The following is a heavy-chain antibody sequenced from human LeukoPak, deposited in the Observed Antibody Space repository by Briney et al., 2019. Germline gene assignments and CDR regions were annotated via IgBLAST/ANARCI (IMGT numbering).Heavy chain of an antibody. CDR1: GFLFSRYW. Sequence: GGSLRLSCAASGFLFSRYWMSWVRQAPGKGLEWVANINQDGSEKYYVDSVRGRFTISRDNAKNSLHLQMNSLRVEDTAVYYCVKDAGSRDWFDPWGQGTLVTVSS. CDR3: VKDAGSRDWFDP. V-gene: IGHV3-7*01. CDR2: INQDGSEK. J-gene: IGHJ5*02. D-gene: IGHD5-24*01.